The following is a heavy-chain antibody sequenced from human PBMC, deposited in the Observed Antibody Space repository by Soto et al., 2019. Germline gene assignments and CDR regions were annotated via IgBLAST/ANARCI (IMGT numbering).Heavy chain of an antibody. J-gene: IGHJ4*02. D-gene: IGHD2-8*02. CDR3: ARKIPDTGGFDY. CDR1: GYTFTSYD. CDR2: MNPNSGNT. V-gene: IGHV1-8*01. Sequence: GASVKVSCKASGYTFTSYDINWVRQAIGQGLEWMGWMNPNSGNTGYAQKFQGRVTMTRDTSIITAYLELSSLRSEDTAVYYCARKIPDTGGFDYCGKGVLVTVSS.